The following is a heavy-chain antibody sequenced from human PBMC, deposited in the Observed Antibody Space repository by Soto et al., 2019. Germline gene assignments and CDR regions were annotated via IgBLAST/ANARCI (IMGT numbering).Heavy chain of an antibody. J-gene: IGHJ4*02. CDR3: ARGPALDSSGYYFDY. V-gene: IGHV4-59*01. D-gene: IGHD3-22*01. Sequence: QVQLQESGPGLVKPSETLSLTCTVSGGSISSYYWSWIRQPPGKGLEWIGYIYYSGSTNYNPSLKSRVTISVDTSKNQFSLKLSSVTAADTAVYYCARGPALDSSGYYFDYWGQGTLVTVSS. CDR2: IYYSGST. CDR1: GGSISSYY.